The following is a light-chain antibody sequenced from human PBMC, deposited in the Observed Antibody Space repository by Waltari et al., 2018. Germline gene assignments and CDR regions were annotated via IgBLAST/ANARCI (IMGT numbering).Light chain of an antibody. CDR2: PGS. V-gene: IGKV2-28*01. CDR1: QSLLHINGYNY. CDR3: MHALKIPRT. Sequence: ILMTQSPLYLPVTPGESASISCRSNQSLLHINGYNYLDWYLQKPGQSPQLLIHPGSNRLSAVPDRFTGSGSGTDFTLKISRVELDDVGTYYFMHALKIPRTVGQRTKLEIK. J-gene: IGKJ2*01.